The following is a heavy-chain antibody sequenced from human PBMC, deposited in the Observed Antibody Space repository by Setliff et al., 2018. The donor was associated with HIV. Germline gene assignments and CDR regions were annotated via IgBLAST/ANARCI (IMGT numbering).Heavy chain of an antibody. CDR3: ARGLERTNALFGVLSIWLDP. D-gene: IGHD2-8*01. V-gene: IGHV3-30*04. CDR1: GFTFSDYA. J-gene: IGHJ5*02. Sequence: GGSLRLSCVASGFTFSDYAMHWVRQAPGKGPEWVAVISYDGTDKYDADSVEGRFTISRDNGKKSLNLQMNSLRAEDTAVYFCARGLERTNALFGVLSIWLDPWGQGTLVTVSS. CDR2: ISYDGTDK.